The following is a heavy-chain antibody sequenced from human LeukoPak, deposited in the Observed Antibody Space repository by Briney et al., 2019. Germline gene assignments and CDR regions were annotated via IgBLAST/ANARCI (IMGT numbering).Heavy chain of an antibody. Sequence: SETLSLTCAVYGGSFSGYYWSWIRQPPGKGLGWIGEINHSGSTNYNPSLKSRVTISVDTSKNQFSLKLSSVTAADTAVYYCARRRHMITLGGVIVYFDYWGQGTLVTVSS. V-gene: IGHV4-34*01. CDR2: INHSGST. CDR1: GGSFSGYY. D-gene: IGHD3-16*02. CDR3: ARRRHMITLGGVIVYFDY. J-gene: IGHJ4*02.